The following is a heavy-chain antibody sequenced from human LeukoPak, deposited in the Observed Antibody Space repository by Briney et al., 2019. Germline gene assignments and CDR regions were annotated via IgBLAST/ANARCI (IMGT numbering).Heavy chain of an antibody. CDR3: AKDTNPDPQLGNFDY. CDR1: GFTFDDYA. J-gene: IGHJ4*02. V-gene: IGHV3-9*01. Sequence: PGGSLRLSCAASGFTFDDYAMHWVRQAPGKGLEWVSGISWNSGSIDYADSVKGRFTISRDNAKNSLYLQMNSLRAEDTALYSCAKDTNPDPQLGNFDYWGQGTLVTVSS. D-gene: IGHD6-13*01. CDR2: ISWNSGSI.